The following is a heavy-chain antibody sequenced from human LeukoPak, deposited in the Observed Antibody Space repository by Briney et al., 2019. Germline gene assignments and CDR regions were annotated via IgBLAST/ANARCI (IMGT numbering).Heavy chain of an antibody. V-gene: IGHV3-30*04. D-gene: IGHD5-12*01. Sequence: PGGSLRLSCAASGFTFSSYAMHWVRQAPGKGLEWVAVISYDGSNKYYADSVKGRFTISRDNSKNTLYLQMNSLRAEDTAVYYRASGYSGYDKVYWGQGTLVTVSS. J-gene: IGHJ4*02. CDR2: ISYDGSNK. CDR3: ASGYSGYDKVY. CDR1: GFTFSSYA.